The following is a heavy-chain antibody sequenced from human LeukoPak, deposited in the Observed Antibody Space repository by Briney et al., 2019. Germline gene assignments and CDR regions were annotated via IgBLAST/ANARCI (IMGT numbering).Heavy chain of an antibody. Sequence: SQTLSLTCTVSGGSISSGSYYWSWIRQPPGKGLEWIGSIYYSGSTYYNPSLKSRVTISVDTSKNQFSLKLSSVTAADTAVYYWARDGGGYIRGLFVYYGRDVWGQGTTVTVSS. CDR3: ARDGGGYIRGLFVYYGRDV. J-gene: IGHJ6*02. CDR2: IYYSGST. V-gene: IGHV4-39*07. D-gene: IGHD6-25*01. CDR1: GGSISSGSYY.